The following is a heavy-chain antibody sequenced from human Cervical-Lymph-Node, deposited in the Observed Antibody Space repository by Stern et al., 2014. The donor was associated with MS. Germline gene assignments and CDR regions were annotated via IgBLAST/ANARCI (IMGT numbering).Heavy chain of an antibody. V-gene: IGHV2-5*02. CDR3: AKCRRSYRDDDNGSPYYFDY. Sequence: QVPLQESGPTLVKPTQTLTLTCTFSGFSLTDVGMGVAWIRQPPGEALEWLALFYWDDDRLYSPSLRSRLTVTKDTSKSQVVLTMTNLEPVDTATYYCAKCRRSYRDDDNGSPYYFDYWGQGVLVTVSS. J-gene: IGHJ4*02. D-gene: IGHD4/OR15-4a*01. CDR2: FYWDDDR. CDR1: GFSLTDVGMG.